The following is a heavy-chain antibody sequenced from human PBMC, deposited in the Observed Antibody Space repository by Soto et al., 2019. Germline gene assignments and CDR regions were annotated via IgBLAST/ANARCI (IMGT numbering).Heavy chain of an antibody. Sequence: NPSETLSLTCTVSGGSISSGDYYWSWICQPPGKGLEWIGYIYYSGSTYYNPSLKSRVTISVDTSKNQFSLKLSSVTAADTAVYYCASAYCSGGSCPHPLDYWGQGTLVTVSS. V-gene: IGHV4-30-4*01. J-gene: IGHJ4*02. D-gene: IGHD2-15*01. CDR1: GGSISSGDYY. CDR3: ASAYCSGGSCPHPLDY. CDR2: IYYSGST.